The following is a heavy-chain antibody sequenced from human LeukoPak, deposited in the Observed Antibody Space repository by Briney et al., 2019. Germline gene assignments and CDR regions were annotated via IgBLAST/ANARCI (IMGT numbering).Heavy chain of an antibody. CDR2: IKQDGSEK. Sequence: GGSLRLSCAASGFTFSSYWMSWVRQAPGKGLEWVASIKQDGSEKYHVDSVKGRFTISRDNAKNSVYLQMNSLRAEDTAVYYCGRRGSTSWYVYWGQGTLVTVSS. CDR3: GRRGSTSWYVY. CDR1: GFTFSSYW. V-gene: IGHV3-7*01. D-gene: IGHD6-13*01. J-gene: IGHJ4*02.